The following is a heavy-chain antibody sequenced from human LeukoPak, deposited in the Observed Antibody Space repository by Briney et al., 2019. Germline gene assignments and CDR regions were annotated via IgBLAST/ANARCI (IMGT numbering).Heavy chain of an antibody. CDR1: GSTFRSYA. Sequence: SSVTVSCKASGSTFRSYAISWVRQAPGQGRERMGGIIPIFGTADYAQKFQGRVTITTDESTSTVYMDLSSLTSEDTAVYYCARDLGGATGVFEDWGQGTLVTVSS. V-gene: IGHV1-69*05. CDR2: IIPIFGTA. D-gene: IGHD3-16*01. CDR3: ARDLGGATGVFED. J-gene: IGHJ4*02.